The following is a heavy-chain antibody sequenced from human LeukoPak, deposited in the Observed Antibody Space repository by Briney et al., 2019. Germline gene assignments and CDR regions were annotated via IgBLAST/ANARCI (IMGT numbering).Heavy chain of an antibody. D-gene: IGHD6-13*01. CDR3: VKGRDSSSRYNGGH. Sequence: GGSLRLSCSASGFTFSSYAIHWVRQAPGKGLEYASTISSYAGSTYYADSVKGRSTISRDNSKNTLYLQMSSLRDEDTAVYYCVKGRDSSSRYNGGHWGQGTLVTVSS. CDR1: GFTFSSYA. CDR2: ISSYAGST. J-gene: IGHJ4*02. V-gene: IGHV3-64D*06.